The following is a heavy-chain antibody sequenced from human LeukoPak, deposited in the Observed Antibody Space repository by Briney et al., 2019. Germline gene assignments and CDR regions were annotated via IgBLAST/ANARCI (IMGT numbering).Heavy chain of an antibody. D-gene: IGHD2-2*01. V-gene: IGHV3-74*01. J-gene: IGHJ4*02. CDR1: GFPFRSYW. CDR3: ARVSCSTTTCKYPFHY. CDR2: INPDGSST. Sequence: GGSLRLSCAASGFPFRSYWMHWVRQAPGKGLVWVSRINPDGSSTTYADSVEGRFTISRDNAKNTLYLQMNSLSAEDTALYYCARVSCSTTTCKYPFHYWGQGTLVTVSS.